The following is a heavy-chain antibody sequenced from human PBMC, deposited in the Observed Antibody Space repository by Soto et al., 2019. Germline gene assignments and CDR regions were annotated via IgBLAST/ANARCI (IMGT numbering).Heavy chain of an antibody. CDR1: GYTFTSYG. CDR3: ARGTPYCSDGNCPHGYAHDI. V-gene: IGHV1-18*01. CDR2: ISAYNGNT. D-gene: IGHD2-15*01. Sequence: ASVKVSCKASGYTFTSYGISWVRQAPGQGLEWMGWISAYNGNTNYAQKLQGRVTMTTDTSTSTAYMELRSLRSDDTAVYYCARGTPYCSDGNCPHGYAHDISGQRTTVPVSS. J-gene: IGHJ3*02.